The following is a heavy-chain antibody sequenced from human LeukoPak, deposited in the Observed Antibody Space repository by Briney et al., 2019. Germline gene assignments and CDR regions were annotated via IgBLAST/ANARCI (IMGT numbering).Heavy chain of an antibody. D-gene: IGHD1-26*01. CDR3: ARSPRWESDY. CDR1: GYTFTGYY. V-gene: IGHV1-18*04. Sequence: GASVKVSCKASGYTFTGYYMHWVRQAPGQGLEWMGWISAYSGNTNYAQKLQGRVTMTTDTSTSTAYMELRSLRSDDTAVYYCARSPRWESDYWGQGTLVTVSS. J-gene: IGHJ4*02. CDR2: ISAYSGNT.